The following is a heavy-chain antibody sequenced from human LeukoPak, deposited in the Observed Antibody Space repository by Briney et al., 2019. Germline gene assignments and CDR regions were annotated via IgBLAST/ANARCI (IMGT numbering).Heavy chain of an antibody. Sequence: GGSLRLSRAASGFNFSNYAMTWVRPAPGKGLEWVSTVNSNDRPYYADSVKGRFTISRDNSKNTQYLQMNTLRVEDTALYYCAKARAAVVEAAINYWGQGILVTVSP. CDR1: GFNFSNYA. CDR3: AKARAAVVEAAINY. D-gene: IGHD2-15*01. CDR2: VNSNDRP. J-gene: IGHJ4*02. V-gene: IGHV3-23*01.